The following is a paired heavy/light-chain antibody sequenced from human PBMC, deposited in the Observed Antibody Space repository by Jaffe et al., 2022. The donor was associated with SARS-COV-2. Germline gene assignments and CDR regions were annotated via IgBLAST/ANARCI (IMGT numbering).Light chain of an antibody. CDR1: TSDVGGYNY. V-gene: IGLV2-14*01. J-gene: IGLJ2*01. CDR3: SSYTSSSTPV. CDR2: DVS. Sequence: QSALTQPASVSGSPGQSITISCTGTTSDVGGYNYVSWYQQHPGKAPKLMIYDVSNRPSGVSNRFSGSKSGNTASLTISGLQAEDEAHYYCSSYTSSSTPVFGGGTKLTVL.
Heavy chain of an antibody. CDR1: GFTFSSYA. CDR3: ARPQFGEFLSPRPYYYYYMDV. CDR2: ISYDGSNK. V-gene: IGHV3-30*04. D-gene: IGHD3-10*01. J-gene: IGHJ6*03. Sequence: QVQLVESGGGVVQPGRSLRLSCAASGFTFSSYAMHWVRQAPGKGLEWVAVISYDGSNKYYADSVKGRFTISRDNSKNTLYLQMNSLRAEDTAVYYCARPQFGEFLSPRPYYYYYMDVWGKGTTVTVSS.